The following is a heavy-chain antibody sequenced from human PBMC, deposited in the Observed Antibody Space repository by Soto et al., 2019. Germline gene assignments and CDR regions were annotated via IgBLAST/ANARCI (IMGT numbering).Heavy chain of an antibody. Sequence: QVQLVQSGAEVKKPGASVKVSCKASGYTFTGYYMHWVRQAPGQGLEWMGWINPNSGGTNYAQKFQGCVTMTRDTSISTAYMELSRLRSDDTAVYYCARSRGQGYSSGWYGYWGQGTLVTVSS. J-gene: IGHJ4*02. V-gene: IGHV1-2*04. D-gene: IGHD6-19*01. CDR3: ARSRGQGYSSGWYGY. CDR2: INPNSGGT. CDR1: GYTFTGYY.